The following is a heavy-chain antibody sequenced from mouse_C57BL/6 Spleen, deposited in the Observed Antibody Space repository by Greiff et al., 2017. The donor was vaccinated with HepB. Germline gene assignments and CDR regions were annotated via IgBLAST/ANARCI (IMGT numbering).Heavy chain of an antibody. J-gene: IGHJ2*01. V-gene: IGHV5-17*01. Sequence: VEPGGGLVKPGGSLKLSCAASGFTFSDYGMHWVRQAPEKGLEWVAYISSGSSTIYYADTVKGRCTISRDNAKNTLFLQMTSLRSEDTAMYYCATLGRVDYWGQGTTLTVSS. D-gene: IGHD4-1*01. CDR1: GFTFSDYG. CDR3: ATLGRVDY. CDR2: ISSGSSTI.